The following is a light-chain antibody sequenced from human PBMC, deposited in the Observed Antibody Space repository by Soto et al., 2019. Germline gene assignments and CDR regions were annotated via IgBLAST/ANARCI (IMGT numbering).Light chain of an antibody. CDR2: KAS. CDR1: QSVNSW. Sequence: DIQMTQSPSTLSASVGDRVTITCRASQSVNSWLAWYQQKPGEAPKLLLYKASSLESGVPSRFSGSGSGTEFTLTISSLQPDDFGTHYCQQYDPSPLTFGGGNKVDIX. V-gene: IGKV1-5*03. J-gene: IGKJ4*01. CDR3: QQYDPSPLT.